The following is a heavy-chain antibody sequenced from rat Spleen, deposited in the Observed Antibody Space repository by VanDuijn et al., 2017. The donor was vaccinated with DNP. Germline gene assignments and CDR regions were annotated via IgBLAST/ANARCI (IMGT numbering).Heavy chain of an antibody. J-gene: IGHJ4*01. CDR2: INSAGST. Sequence: EVQLQESGSGLVKPSQSLSLTCSVTGYSITSNYWGWIRKFPGNKLEWMGYINSAGSTNYNPSLKSRISITRDTSKNQFFLQVNSVTTEDTATYYCARSSPYYGYNYPGAMDAWGQGTSVTVSS. V-gene: IGHV3-3*01. CDR1: GYSITSNY. D-gene: IGHD1-9*01. CDR3: ARSSPYYGYNYPGAMDA.